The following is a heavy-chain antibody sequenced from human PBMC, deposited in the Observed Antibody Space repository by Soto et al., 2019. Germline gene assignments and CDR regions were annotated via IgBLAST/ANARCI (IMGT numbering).Heavy chain of an antibody. CDR3: ARGREYSGYSEDCVFDY. CDR2: IYYSGST. CDR1: GGSISSGGYY. D-gene: IGHD5-12*01. V-gene: IGHV4-31*03. J-gene: IGHJ4*02. Sequence: SETLSLTCTVSGGSISSGGYYWSWIRQHPGKGLEWIGYIYYSGSTYYNPSLKSRVTISVDTSKNQFSLKLSSVTAADTAVYYCARGREYSGYSEDCVFDYWGQGTLVTVSS.